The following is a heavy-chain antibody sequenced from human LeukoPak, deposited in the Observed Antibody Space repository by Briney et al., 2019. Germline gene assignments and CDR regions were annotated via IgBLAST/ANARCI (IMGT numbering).Heavy chain of an antibody. CDR2: ISYDGNNK. D-gene: IGHD5-24*01. V-gene: IGHV3-30-3*01. Sequence: GGSLRLSCAASGFTFSSYAMHWVRQAPGKGLEWVAVISYDGNNKYYADSVKGRFTISRDNSKNTLYLQMNSLRAEDTAVYYCARDLSGGGYNYFDYWGQGTLVTVSS. CDR3: ARDLSGGGYNYFDY. CDR1: GFTFSSYA. J-gene: IGHJ4*02.